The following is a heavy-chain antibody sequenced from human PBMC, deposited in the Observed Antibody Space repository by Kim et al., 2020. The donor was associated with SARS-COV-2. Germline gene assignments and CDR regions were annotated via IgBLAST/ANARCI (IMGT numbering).Heavy chain of an antibody. Sequence: SETLSLTCAVYGGSFSGYYWSWIRQPPGKGLVWIGEINHSGSTNYNPSLKSRVTISVDTSKNQFSLKLSSVTAADTAVYYCARASHYGSGSYYLYYYYGMDVWGQGTTVTVSS. J-gene: IGHJ6*02. CDR3: ARASHYGSGSYYLYYYYGMDV. V-gene: IGHV4-34*01. D-gene: IGHD3-10*01. CDR1: GGSFSGYY. CDR2: INHSGST.